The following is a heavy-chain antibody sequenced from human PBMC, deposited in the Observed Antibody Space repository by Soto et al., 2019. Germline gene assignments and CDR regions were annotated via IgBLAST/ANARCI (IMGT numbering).Heavy chain of an antibody. J-gene: IGHJ5*02. V-gene: IGHV1-69*01. CDR3: ARDVVRSTAGGS. D-gene: IGHD2-15*01. CDR2: IIPIFSRT. Sequence: QVQLVQSGTEVKEPGSSVKVSCKASGGSFSTSSFVWVRQGPGQGLEWMGGIIPIFSRTNLAQKFQGRVTFGADESTRTTYMELRSLTSEDTAIYYCARDVVRSTAGGSWGQGTLVTVSS. CDR1: GGSFSTSS.